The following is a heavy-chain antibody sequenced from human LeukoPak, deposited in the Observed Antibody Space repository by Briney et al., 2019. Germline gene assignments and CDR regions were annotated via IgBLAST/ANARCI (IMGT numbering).Heavy chain of an antibody. J-gene: IGHJ4*02. CDR3: ASLGEQQLLRPYFDY. CDR2: VYYIGST. V-gene: IGHV4-39*01. Sequence: KPSETLSLTCTVSGGSIGSSSYYWGWIRQPPGKGLEWIGSVYYIGSTYYNPSLKSRVTISVDTSKSQFSLRLNSVTAADTAVYYCASLGEQQLLRPYFDYWGQGTLVTVPS. D-gene: IGHD6-13*01. CDR1: GGSIGSSSYY.